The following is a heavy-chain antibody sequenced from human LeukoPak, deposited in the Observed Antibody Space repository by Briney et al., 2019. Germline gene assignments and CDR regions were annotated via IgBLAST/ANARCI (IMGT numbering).Heavy chain of an antibody. CDR3: ARGGYSYGPRPSYYYYMDV. Sequence: SETLSLTCTVSGGSISIYYWSWIRQPAGKGLEWIGRIYTSGSTNYNPSLKSRVTISVDKSKNQFSLKLSSVTAADTAVYYCARGGYSYGPRPSYYYYMDVWGKGTTVTVSS. CDR1: GGSISIYY. V-gene: IGHV4-4*07. CDR2: IYTSGST. J-gene: IGHJ6*03. D-gene: IGHD5-18*01.